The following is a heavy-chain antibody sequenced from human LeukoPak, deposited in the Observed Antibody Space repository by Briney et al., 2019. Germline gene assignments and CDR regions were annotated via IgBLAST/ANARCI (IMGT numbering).Heavy chain of an antibody. D-gene: IGHD3-10*01. V-gene: IGHV4-34*01. CDR2: INHSGST. J-gene: IGHJ4*02. Sequence: SQSLSLTCAVYGGSFSGYYWSWIRQPPGKGMEWIGEINHSGSTNYNPSLKSRVTISVDTSKNQFSLKLSSVTAADTAVYYCARRYYGSGSYYMYWGQGTLVTVSS. CDR3: ARRYYGSGSYYMY. CDR1: GGSFSGYY.